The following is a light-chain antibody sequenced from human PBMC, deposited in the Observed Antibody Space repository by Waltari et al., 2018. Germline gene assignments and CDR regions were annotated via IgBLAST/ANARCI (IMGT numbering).Light chain of an antibody. CDR1: QSVSSK. CDR2: GAS. Sequence: EIVMTQSPANLSVSPGERATLSCRASQSVSSKLAWYQPKPGQAPRLLIYGASTRATGVPARFSGSGSGPEYILTISSLQSEDFAVYYCQHHNNWPPRWTFGQGTKVEIK. V-gene: IGKV3-15*01. CDR3: QHHNNWPPRWT. J-gene: IGKJ1*01.